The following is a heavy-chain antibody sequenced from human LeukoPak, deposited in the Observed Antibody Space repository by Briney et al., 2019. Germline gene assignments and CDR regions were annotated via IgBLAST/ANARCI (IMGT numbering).Heavy chain of an antibody. CDR3: ARAAWYSSSWAFDF. Sequence: GGSLRLSCGASGYTLSSHEMSWVRQAPGKGLEWVSYISGTGSGMYYADSVKGRFTISRDNAKNSLYLQMNSLRAEDTAIYYCARAAWYSSSWAFDFWGQGTLVTVSS. J-gene: IGHJ4*02. CDR2: ISGTGSGM. V-gene: IGHV3-48*03. D-gene: IGHD6-13*01. CDR1: GYTLSSHE.